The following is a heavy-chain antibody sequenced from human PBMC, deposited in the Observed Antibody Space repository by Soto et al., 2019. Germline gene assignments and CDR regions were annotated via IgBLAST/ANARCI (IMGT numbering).Heavy chain of an antibody. CDR1: GFTFSSYS. CDR2: ISSSSSYI. V-gene: IGHV3-21*01. Sequence: GVLRLSCAASGFTFSSYSMNWVRQAPGKGLEWVSSISSSSSYIYYADSVKGRFTISRDNAKNSLYLQMNSLRAEDTAVYYCAREGWYSSSWYVDYWGQGTLVTVSS. J-gene: IGHJ4*02. CDR3: AREGWYSSSWYVDY. D-gene: IGHD6-13*01.